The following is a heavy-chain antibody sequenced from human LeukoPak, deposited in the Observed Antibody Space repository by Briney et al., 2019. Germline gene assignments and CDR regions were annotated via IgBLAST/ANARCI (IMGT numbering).Heavy chain of an antibody. CDR1: GFTFRNAW. D-gene: IGHD2-8*02. CDR3: AKEYYVLLVYALGGSFDY. CDR2: ISGNGRST. Sequence: GGSLSLSCAASGFTFRNAWMSWVRQAPGRGLEWVSTISGNGRSTYYGDSVKGRFTISRDNSKNTLSLQMNSLRAEDTAVYYCAKEYYVLLVYALGGSFDYWGRGTLVTVSS. V-gene: IGHV3-23*01. J-gene: IGHJ4*02.